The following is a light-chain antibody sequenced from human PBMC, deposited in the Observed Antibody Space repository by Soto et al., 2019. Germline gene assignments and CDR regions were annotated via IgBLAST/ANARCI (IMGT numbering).Light chain of an antibody. CDR2: DVS. J-gene: IGKJ2*01. CDR3: QQYSTDST. Sequence: DIQMTQSPSTLSASVGDRVTITCRASQSITRWLAWYQQKPGKAPKLLIYDVSNLQSGVPSRFSGSGSGTEFTLTIGSLQPDDFAIYHCQQYSTDSTVGQGTKLEIK. V-gene: IGKV1-5*01. CDR1: QSITRW.